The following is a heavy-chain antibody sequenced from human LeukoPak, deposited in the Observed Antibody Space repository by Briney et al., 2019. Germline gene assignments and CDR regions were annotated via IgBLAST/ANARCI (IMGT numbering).Heavy chain of an antibody. CDR3: AKFRGYSYGPIGY. CDR1: GFTFSSYG. CDR2: ISGSGGST. J-gene: IGHJ4*02. V-gene: IGHV3-23*01. Sequence: GGTLRLSCAASGFTFSSYGMSWVRQAPGKGLEWVSAISGSGGSTYYADSVKGRFTISRDNSKNTLYLQMNSLRAEDTAVYYCAKFRGYSYGPIGYWGQGTLVTVSS. D-gene: IGHD5-18*01.